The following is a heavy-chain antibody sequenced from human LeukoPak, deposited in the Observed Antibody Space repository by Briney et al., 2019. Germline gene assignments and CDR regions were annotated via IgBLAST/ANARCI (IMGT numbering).Heavy chain of an antibody. CDR1: GGSIRSYY. V-gene: IGHV4-59*08. CDR3: ASVSKWLANDAFDI. J-gene: IGHJ3*02. D-gene: IGHD6-19*01. CDR2: IYNSEST. Sequence: SETLSLTCTVSGGSIRSYYWSWIRQPPGKGLEWIGYIYNSESTNYNPSLKSRITISVDTSKNQFSLKLSSVTAADTAVYYCASVSKWLANDAFDIWGQGTMVTVSS.